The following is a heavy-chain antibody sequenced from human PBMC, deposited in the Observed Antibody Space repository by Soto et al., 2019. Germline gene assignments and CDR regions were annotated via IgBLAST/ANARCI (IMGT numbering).Heavy chain of an antibody. CDR3: ARDGSIAARGYYYYGMDV. CDR2: IWYDGSNK. V-gene: IGHV3-33*01. J-gene: IGHJ6*02. D-gene: IGHD6-6*01. Sequence: GGSLRLSCAASGFTFSSYGMHWVRQAPGKRLEWVAVIWYDGSNKYYADSVKGRFTISRDNSKNTLYLQMNSLRAEDTAVYYCARDGSIAARGYYYYGMDVWGQGTTVTV. CDR1: GFTFSSYG.